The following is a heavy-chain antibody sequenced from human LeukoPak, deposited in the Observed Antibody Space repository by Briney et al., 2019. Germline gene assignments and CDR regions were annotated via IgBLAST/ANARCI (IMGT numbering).Heavy chain of an antibody. V-gene: IGHV4-39*07. D-gene: IGHD2-2*01. CDR3: ARGGIVVVPAAIRGWFDP. CDR2: IYYSGST. J-gene: IGHJ5*02. CDR1: GGSISSSSYY. Sequence: SETLSLTCTVSGGSISSSSYYWGWIRQPPGKGLEWIGSIYYSGSTYYNPSLKSRVTISVDTSKNQFSLKLSSVTAADTAVYYCARGGIVVVPAAIRGWFDPWGQGTLVTVSS.